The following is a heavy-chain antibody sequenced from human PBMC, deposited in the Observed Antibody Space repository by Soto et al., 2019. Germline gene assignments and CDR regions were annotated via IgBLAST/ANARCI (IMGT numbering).Heavy chain of an antibody. V-gene: IGHV4-59*01. CDR2: IYYSGST. CDR1: GGSISSYY. Sequence: QVQLQESGPGLVKPSETLSLTCTVSGGSISSYYWSWIRQPPGKGLEWIGYIYYSGSTNYNPSLKSRVTISVDTAKNQFSLKLSSVTAADTAVYYCARDRGSGWSDYWGQGTLVTVSS. D-gene: IGHD6-19*01. CDR3: ARDRGSGWSDY. J-gene: IGHJ4*02.